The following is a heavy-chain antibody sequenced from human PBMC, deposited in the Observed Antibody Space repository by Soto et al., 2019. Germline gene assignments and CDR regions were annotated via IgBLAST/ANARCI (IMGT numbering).Heavy chain of an antibody. CDR3: AKELVKALGVAIDY. CDR1: GFTFSSYG. D-gene: IGHD3-3*01. CDR2: ISYDGSNK. Sequence: GGSLRLSCAASGFTFSSYGMHWVRQAPGKGLEWVAVISYDGSNKYYADSVKGRFTISRDNSKNTLYLQMNSLRAEDTAVYYCAKELVKALGVAIDYWGQGTLVTVSS. V-gene: IGHV3-30*18. J-gene: IGHJ4*02.